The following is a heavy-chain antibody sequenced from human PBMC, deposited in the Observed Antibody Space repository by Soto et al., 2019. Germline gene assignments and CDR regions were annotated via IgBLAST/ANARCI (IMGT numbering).Heavy chain of an antibody. V-gene: IGHV1-18*04. CDR1: GYTFTTYG. J-gene: IGHJ6*02. CDR2: VSPYNGDT. Sequence: QVQLVQSGAEVKKPGASVKVSCKASGYTFTTYGINWVRQAPGQRLTWMGWVSPYNGDTTYAQKVQGRVTMTTDTSTRTAYLELRSLRSDDTAVYYCAREVGHMDVWGQGTTVTVSS. CDR3: AREVGHMDV. D-gene: IGHD2-2*01.